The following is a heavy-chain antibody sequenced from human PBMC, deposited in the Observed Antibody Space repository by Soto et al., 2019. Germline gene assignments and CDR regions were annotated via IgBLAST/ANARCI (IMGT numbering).Heavy chain of an antibody. Sequence: EVQLVESGGGFVQPGGSLRLPCAASGFTFSTYWMTWVRQPPGKGLEWVASINQDGSERYYVDSVRGRFTISRDNAKNSLSLQMTSLRAEDTAVYYCVCGGNVFVYWGQGTLVTVSP. V-gene: IGHV3-7*01. CDR2: INQDGSER. D-gene: IGHD3-16*01. J-gene: IGHJ4*02. CDR3: VCGGNVFVY. CDR1: GFTFSTYW.